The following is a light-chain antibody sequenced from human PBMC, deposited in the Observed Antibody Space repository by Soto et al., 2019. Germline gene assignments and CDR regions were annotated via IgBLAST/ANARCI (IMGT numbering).Light chain of an antibody. Sequence: QSLLTQPASVSGSPGQSITISCTGTSSDVGGYNLVSWYQQHPGKAPKVMIYEGTKRPSGVSDRFSGSRSGNAASLTISGLQAEDGADYYCCSYARGSSYVFGTGTKVTVL. CDR3: CSYARGSSYV. CDR2: EGT. V-gene: IGLV2-23*01. J-gene: IGLJ1*01. CDR1: SSDVGGYNL.